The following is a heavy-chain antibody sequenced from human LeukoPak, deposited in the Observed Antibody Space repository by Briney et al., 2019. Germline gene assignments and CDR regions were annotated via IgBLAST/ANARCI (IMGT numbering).Heavy chain of an antibody. CDR2: INHSGST. J-gene: IGHJ4*02. CDR1: GGSFSGYY. D-gene: IGHD1-1*01. Sequence: SETLSLTCAVYGGSFSGYYWSWIRQPPGKGLEWIGEINHSGSTNYNPSLKSRVTISVDTSKNQFSLKLSSVTAADTAVYYCARGGFWKRTPFDYWGQGTLVTVSS. CDR3: ARGGFWKRTPFDY. V-gene: IGHV4-34*01.